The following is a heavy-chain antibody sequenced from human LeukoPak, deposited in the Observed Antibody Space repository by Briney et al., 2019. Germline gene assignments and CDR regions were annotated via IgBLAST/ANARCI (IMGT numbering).Heavy chain of an antibody. J-gene: IGHJ4*02. D-gene: IGHD3-10*02. CDR2: IYYSGST. CDR3: ARRKSPMSPHDY. CDR1: GGSISSYY. Sequence: PSETLSLTCTVSGGSISSYYWSWIRQPPGKGLEWIGYIYYSGSTNYNPSLKSRVTISVDTSKNQFSLKLSSVTAADTAVYYCARRKSPMSPHDYWGQGTLVTVSS. V-gene: IGHV4-59*08.